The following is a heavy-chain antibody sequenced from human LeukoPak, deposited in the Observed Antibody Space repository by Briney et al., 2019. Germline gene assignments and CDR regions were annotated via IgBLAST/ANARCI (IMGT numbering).Heavy chain of an antibody. D-gene: IGHD4-17*01. CDR3: ASSTVNYYYYGMDV. CDR1: GGSVSSGSYY. CDR2: IYYSGST. V-gene: IGHV4-61*01. Sequence: SETLSLTCTVSGGSVSSGSYYWSWIRQPPGKGLEWIGYIYYSGSTNYNPPLKSRVTISVDTSKNQFSLKLSSVTAADTAVYYCASSTVNYYYYGMDVWGKGTTVTVSS. J-gene: IGHJ6*04.